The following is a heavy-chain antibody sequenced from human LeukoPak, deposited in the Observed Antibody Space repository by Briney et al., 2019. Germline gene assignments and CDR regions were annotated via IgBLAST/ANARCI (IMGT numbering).Heavy chain of an antibody. CDR2: ITPIFGTA. CDR3: ARDLGGPYSSFPNWFDP. J-gene: IGHJ5*02. D-gene: IGHD6-6*01. CDR1: GGTFSSCT. Sequence: SVKLSCKASGGTFSSCTISWVRQAPGQGLELMGGITPIFGTANYAQKFQGRVTITTDESTSTAYMELSSLRSEDTAVYYCARDLGGPYSSFPNWFDPWGQGTLVTVSS. V-gene: IGHV1-69*05.